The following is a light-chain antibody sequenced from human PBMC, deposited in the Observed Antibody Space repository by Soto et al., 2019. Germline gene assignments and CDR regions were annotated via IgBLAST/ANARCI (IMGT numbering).Light chain of an antibody. CDR3: QRQSNWPRT. Sequence: ERVFTQSPVTLSVSPGERATLSCRASQSVSNNLAWYQQKPGQAPRLLIHGASTRATGIPARFSGSGSGTEFTLTISSLQSEDFAIYYCQRQSNWPRTFGQGTKVDIK. V-gene: IGKV3-15*01. J-gene: IGKJ1*01. CDR1: QSVSNN. CDR2: GAS.